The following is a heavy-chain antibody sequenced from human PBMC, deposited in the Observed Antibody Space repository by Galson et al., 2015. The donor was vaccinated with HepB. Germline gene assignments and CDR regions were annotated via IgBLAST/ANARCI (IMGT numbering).Heavy chain of an antibody. CDR1: GGSISSGGYY. CDR2: IYHSGST. Sequence: TLSLTCTVSGGSISSGGYYWSWIRQQPGKGLEWIGYIYHSGSTDYNPSLKSRVTISVDTSKNQFSLKLSSLTAADTAVYYCARAPAGRYFDLWGRGTLVTVSS. V-gene: IGHV4-31*03. J-gene: IGHJ2*01. CDR3: ARAPAGRYFDL.